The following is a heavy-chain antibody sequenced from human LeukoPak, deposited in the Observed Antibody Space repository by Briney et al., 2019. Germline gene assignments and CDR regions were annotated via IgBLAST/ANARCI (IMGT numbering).Heavy chain of an antibody. D-gene: IGHD1-26*01. CDR1: GGSISSYY. Sequence: PSETLSLTCTVSGGSISSYYWSWIRQPPGKGLEWIGYIYYSGSTNYNPSLKSRVTISVDTSKNQFSLKLSSVTAADTAVYLCAREPWGAKYGGEYYYCGVDVWGQ. CDR3: AREPWGAKYGGEYYYCGVDV. CDR2: IYYSGST. J-gene: IGHJ6*02. V-gene: IGHV4-59*12.